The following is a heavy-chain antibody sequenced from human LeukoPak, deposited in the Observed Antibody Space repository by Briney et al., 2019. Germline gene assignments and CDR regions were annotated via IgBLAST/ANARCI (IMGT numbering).Heavy chain of an antibody. J-gene: IGHJ6*02. CDR2: IIPIFGTA. CDR3: ARGPEAVAGQVYYYYGTDV. Sequence: SVKVSCKASGGTFSSYAISWVRQAPGQGLEWMGGIIPIFGTANYAHKFQGRVTITADESTSTAYMELSSLRSEDMAVYYCARGPEAVAGQVYYYYGTDVWGQGTTVTVSS. V-gene: IGHV1-69*13. D-gene: IGHD6-19*01. CDR1: GGTFSSYA.